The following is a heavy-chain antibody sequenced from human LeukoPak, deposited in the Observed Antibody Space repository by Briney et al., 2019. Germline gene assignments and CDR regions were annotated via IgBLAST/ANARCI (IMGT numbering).Heavy chain of an antibody. J-gene: IGHJ4*02. V-gene: IGHV3-74*01. CDR3: ARDLGYSGYSSSLDY. CDR1: GFTLSSYW. Sequence: HPGGSLRLSCAASGFTLSSYWMHWVRQAPGKGLVWVSRISSDGSSTSYADSVKGRFTISRDNAKNTLYLQMNSLRAEDTAVYYCARDLGYSGYSSSLDYWGQGTLVTVSS. CDR2: ISSDGSST. D-gene: IGHD5-12*01.